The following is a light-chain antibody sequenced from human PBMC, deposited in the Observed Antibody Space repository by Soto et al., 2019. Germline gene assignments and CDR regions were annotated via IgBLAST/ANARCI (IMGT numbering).Light chain of an antibody. CDR2: AAS. CDR3: QQRSNWPEIT. Sequence: EIVLTQSPATLSMSPEERATLSCRASQSVSSYLAWYQQKPGQAPRLLIYAASNRATGIPARFSGSGSGTDFTLTISSLEPEDFAVYYCQQRSNWPEITFGQGTRLEIK. J-gene: IGKJ5*01. CDR1: QSVSSY. V-gene: IGKV3-11*01.